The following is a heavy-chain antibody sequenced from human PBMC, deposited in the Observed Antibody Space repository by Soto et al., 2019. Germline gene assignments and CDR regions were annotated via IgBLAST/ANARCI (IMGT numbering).Heavy chain of an antibody. CDR3: ARDQYYYDSSGYYVGINWFDP. Sequence: GASVKVSCKASGYTFTSYAMHWVRQAPGQRLEWMGWINAGNGNTKYSQRFQGRVTITRDTSASTAYMELSSLRSEDTAVYYCARDQYYYDSSGYYVGINWFDPWGQGTLVTVSS. J-gene: IGHJ5*02. D-gene: IGHD3-22*01. CDR1: GYTFTSYA. CDR2: INAGNGNT. V-gene: IGHV1-3*01.